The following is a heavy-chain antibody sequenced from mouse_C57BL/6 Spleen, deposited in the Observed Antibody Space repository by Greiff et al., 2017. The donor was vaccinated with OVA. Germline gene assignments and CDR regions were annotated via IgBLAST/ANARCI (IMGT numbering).Heavy chain of an antibody. V-gene: IGHV1-15*01. CDR1: GYTFTDYE. Sequence: QVQLKQSGAELVRPGASVTLSCKASGYTFTDYEMHWVKQTPVHGLEWIGAIDPETGGTAYNQKFKGKAILTADKSSSTAYMELRSLTSEDSAVYYCTRNFDYGGQGTTLTVSS. CDR2: IDPETGGT. CDR3: TRNFDY. J-gene: IGHJ2*01.